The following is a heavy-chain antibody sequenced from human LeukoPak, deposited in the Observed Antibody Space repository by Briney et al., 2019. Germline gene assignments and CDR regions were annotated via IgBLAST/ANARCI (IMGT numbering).Heavy chain of an antibody. V-gene: IGHV1-69*13. CDR3: ASRFDLGTHYYYYYMDV. D-gene: IGHD3-16*01. Sequence: SVKVSCKASGGTFSSYAISWVRQAPGQGPEWMGGIIPIFGTANYAQKFQGRVTITADESTSTAYMELSSLRSEDTAVYYCASRFDLGTHYYYYYMDVWGKGTTVTVSS. J-gene: IGHJ6*03. CDR1: GGTFSSYA. CDR2: IIPIFGTA.